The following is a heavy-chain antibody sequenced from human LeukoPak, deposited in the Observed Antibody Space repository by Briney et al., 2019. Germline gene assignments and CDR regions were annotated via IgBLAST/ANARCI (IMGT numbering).Heavy chain of an antibody. CDR3: ARAYSGWYASPFDY. V-gene: IGHV3-11*01. J-gene: IGHJ4*02. CDR2: ISSSGSTI. Sequence: PGGSLRLSCAASGFTFSDYYMSWIRQAPGKGLEWVSYISSSGSTIYYADSVKGRFTISSDNAKNSLYLQMNSLRAEDTAVYYCARAYSGWYASPFDYWGQGTLVTVSS. D-gene: IGHD6-19*01. CDR1: GFTFSDYY.